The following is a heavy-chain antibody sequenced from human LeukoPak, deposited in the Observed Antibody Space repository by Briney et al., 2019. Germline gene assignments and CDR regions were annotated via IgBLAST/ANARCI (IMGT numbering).Heavy chain of an antibody. CDR2: ISSSSSYI. D-gene: IGHD2-2*02. J-gene: IGHJ6*03. CDR1: GFTFSSYS. Sequence: GGSLRLSCAASGFTFSSYSMNWVRQAPGKGLEWVSSISSSSSYIYYADSVKGRFTISRDNAKNSLHLQMNSLRAEDTAVYYCARGGEEYQLLYNYYYYYMDVWGKGTTVTVSS. V-gene: IGHV3-21*01. CDR3: ARGGEEYQLLYNYYYYYMDV.